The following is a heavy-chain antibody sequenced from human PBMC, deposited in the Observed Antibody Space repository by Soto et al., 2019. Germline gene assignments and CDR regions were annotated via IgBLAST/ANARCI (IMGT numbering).Heavy chain of an antibody. Sequence: SETLSLTCTVSGGSISSSSYYWGWIRQPPGKGLEWIGSIYYSGSTYYNPSLKSRVTISVDTSKNQFSLKLSSVTAADTAVYYCATPLYYDFWSGYYYWGQGTLVTVSS. V-gene: IGHV4-39*01. CDR2: IYYSGST. J-gene: IGHJ4*02. D-gene: IGHD3-3*01. CDR3: ATPLYYDFWSGYYY. CDR1: GGSISSSSYY.